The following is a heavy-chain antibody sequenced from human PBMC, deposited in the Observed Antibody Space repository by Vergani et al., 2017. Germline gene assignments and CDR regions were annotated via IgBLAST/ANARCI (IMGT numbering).Heavy chain of an antibody. J-gene: IGHJ4*02. V-gene: IGHV3-30-3*01. CDR3: ARDTNYYGSGRPIRIDY. CDR1: GFTFSSYA. D-gene: IGHD3-10*01. Sequence: QVQLVESGGGVVQPGRSLRLSCAASGFTFSSYAMHWVRQAPGKGLEWVAVISYDGSNKYYADSVKGRFTISRDNSKNTLYLQMNSLRAEDTAVYYCARDTNYYGSGRPIRIDYWGQGTLVTVSS. CDR2: ISYDGSNK.